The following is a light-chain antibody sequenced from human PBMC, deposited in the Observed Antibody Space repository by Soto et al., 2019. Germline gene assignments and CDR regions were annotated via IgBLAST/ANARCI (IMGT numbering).Light chain of an antibody. Sequence: QSALTQPPSGSGAPGQSVTISCTGTSSDVGAYNYVCWYQQHPGKAPKLMIYEVNKRPSGVSDRFSGSKSGNTASLTVSGLQAGDEAYYYCSLFAAHDNVVFGGGTKLTVL. J-gene: IGLJ3*02. CDR3: SLFAAHDNVV. V-gene: IGLV2-8*01. CDR1: SSDVGAYNY. CDR2: EVN.